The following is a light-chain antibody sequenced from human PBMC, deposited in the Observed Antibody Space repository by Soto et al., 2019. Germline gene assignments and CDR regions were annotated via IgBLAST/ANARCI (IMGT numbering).Light chain of an antibody. Sequence: EIVLTQSPGTLSLSPGDTATLSCRASQSVSSRYLGWYQQRPGQAPRLLIYGASSRATGIPDRFSGSGSGTDFTLTISILEPEDFATYSCQKSDSTPWTFGQGTNVEIK. J-gene: IGKJ1*01. CDR2: GAS. CDR1: QSVSSRY. V-gene: IGKV3-20*01. CDR3: QKSDSTPWT.